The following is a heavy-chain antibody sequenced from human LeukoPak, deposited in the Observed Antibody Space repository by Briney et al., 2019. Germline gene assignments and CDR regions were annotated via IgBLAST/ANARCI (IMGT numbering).Heavy chain of an antibody. CDR3: AKGFACAENRCYGLDS. CDR1: GFGFSRYA. Sequence: GGSLRLSCAASGFGFSRYATTWVRQAPGKGLEWVSLITESGHSTYYTKSVKGRFTISRDNSKNTLYLQMNSLGVEDTALYFCAKGFACAENRCYGLDSWAQGILVIVSS. CDR2: ITESGHST. D-gene: IGHD4/OR15-4a*01. V-gene: IGHV3-23*01. J-gene: IGHJ4*02.